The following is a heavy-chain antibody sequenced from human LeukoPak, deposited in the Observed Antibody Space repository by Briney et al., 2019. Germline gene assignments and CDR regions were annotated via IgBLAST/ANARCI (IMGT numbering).Heavy chain of an antibody. CDR2: IKNDGNDT. V-gene: IGHV3-74*01. J-gene: IGHJ4*02. CDR1: GFTFTSHW. Sequence: GGSLRLSCAASGFTFTSHWMHWVRQTPGKGLVWVSGIKNDGNDTAYADSVKGRFTISRDNAKNTLYLQMDSLGAEDTAVYYCARDMNPTVFDFWGQGTLVTVSS. CDR3: ARDMNPTVFDF. D-gene: IGHD3-16*01.